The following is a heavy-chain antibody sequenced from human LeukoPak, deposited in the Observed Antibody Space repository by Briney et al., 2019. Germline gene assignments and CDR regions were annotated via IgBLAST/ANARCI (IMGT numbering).Heavy chain of an antibody. J-gene: IGHJ3*02. V-gene: IGHV4-59*12. CDR3: ARGSRARGAFDI. CDR1: GGSISSYY. CDR2: IYHSGST. Sequence: SETLSLTCTVSGGSISSYYWSWIRQPPGKGLEWIGYIYHSGSTYYNPSLKSRVTISVDRSKNQFSLKLSSVTAADTAVYYCARGSRARGAFDIWGQGTMVTVSS. D-gene: IGHD6-13*01.